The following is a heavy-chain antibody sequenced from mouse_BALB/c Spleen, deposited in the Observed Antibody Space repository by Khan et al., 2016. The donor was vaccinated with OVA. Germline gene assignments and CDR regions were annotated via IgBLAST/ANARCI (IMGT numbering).Heavy chain of an antibody. D-gene: IGHD4-1*01. CDR2: ISSAGDYT. Sequence: EVQLQESGGDLVKPGGSLKLSCAASGFTFSSYGMSWVRQTPDKRLEWVATISSAGDYTYYPDNVKGRFTISSNHAKNHLYLQMSSLKSEDTAMFYCTSHLTGSFAYWGQGTLVTVSA. CDR3: TSHLTGSFAY. V-gene: IGHV5-6*01. J-gene: IGHJ3*01. CDR1: GFTFSSYG.